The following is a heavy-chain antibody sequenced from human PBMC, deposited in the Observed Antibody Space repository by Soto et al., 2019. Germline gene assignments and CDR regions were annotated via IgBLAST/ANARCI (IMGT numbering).Heavy chain of an antibody. D-gene: IGHD6-25*01. Sequence: EVQLAESGGGLAQPGGSLRLSCAASGFTLRGYAMDWVRQAPGKGLEYVSGISSNGVGTYYANSVQGRFTNSRDNSKNTVYLQMGSLRPEDMAVYYCAERARPDFYYMDVLGKGTTVTLSS. CDR3: AERARPDFYYMDV. V-gene: IGHV3-64*01. CDR2: ISSNGVGT. CDR1: GFTLRGYA. J-gene: IGHJ6*03.